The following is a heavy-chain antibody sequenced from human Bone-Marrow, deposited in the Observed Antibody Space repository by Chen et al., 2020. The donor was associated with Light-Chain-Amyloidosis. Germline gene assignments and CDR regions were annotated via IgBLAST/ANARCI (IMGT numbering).Heavy chain of an antibody. Sequence: QVQLQQWGAGLLKPSETLSLTCAVYGGSFSDYSWTWIRQSPGTGLEWIGKITHSGSTKYNPSLKSRVTMSVDTSKNQFSLKMNSVTAADTAVYYCARLNNYYDSSGYYRVFDYWGQGTLVTVSS. CDR2: ITHSGST. CDR1: GGSFSDYS. D-gene: IGHD3-22*01. V-gene: IGHV4-34*01. J-gene: IGHJ4*02. CDR3: ARLNNYYDSSGYYRVFDY.